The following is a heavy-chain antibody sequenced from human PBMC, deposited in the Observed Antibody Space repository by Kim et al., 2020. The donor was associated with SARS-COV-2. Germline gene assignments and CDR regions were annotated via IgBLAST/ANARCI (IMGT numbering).Heavy chain of an antibody. D-gene: IGHD3-3*01. J-gene: IGHJ3*02. Sequence: ASVKVSCKASGYTFTGYYMHWVRQAPGQGLEWMGWINPNSGGTNYAQKFQGRVTMTRDTSISTAYMELSRLRSDDTAVYYCARDPKRRITIFGVANADDAFDIWGQGTMVTVSS. V-gene: IGHV1-2*02. CDR2: INPNSGGT. CDR3: ARDPKRRITIFGVANADDAFDI. CDR1: GYTFTGYY.